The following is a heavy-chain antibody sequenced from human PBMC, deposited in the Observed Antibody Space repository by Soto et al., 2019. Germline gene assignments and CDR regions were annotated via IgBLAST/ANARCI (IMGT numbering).Heavy chain of an antibody. CDR2: IRPGGDST. CDR3: TTHEEGAPWAGGFDS. J-gene: IGHJ5*01. V-gene: IGHV3-23*01. Sequence: SLRLSCAASGFRFRTRAMSWVRQAPGKGLEWVASIRPGGDSTYYADSVKGRFAVSRDNSNVTLYLQMDSLRVEDTAIYYCTTHEEGAPWAGGFDSWGQGTLVTVSS. CDR1: GFRFRTRA. D-gene: IGHD1-26*01.